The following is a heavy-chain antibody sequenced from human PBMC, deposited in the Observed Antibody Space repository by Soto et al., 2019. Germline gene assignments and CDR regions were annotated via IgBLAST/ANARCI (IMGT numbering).Heavy chain of an antibody. D-gene: IGHD3-10*01. V-gene: IGHV3-23*01. CDR2: IEGSGTIT. CDR3: VKNSGWFNS. J-gene: IGHJ5*01. CDR1: GFMFSTTD. Sequence: GGSLRLSXAASGFMFSTTDMSWVRQAPGKGLEWVTTIEGSGTITYYADSVRGRFTISRDNSKNTVYLQMDSLTADDTAVYYCVKNSGWFNSWGQGTPVTVSS.